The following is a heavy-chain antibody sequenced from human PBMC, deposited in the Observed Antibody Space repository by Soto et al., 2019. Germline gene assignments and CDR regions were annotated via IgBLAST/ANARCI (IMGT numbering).Heavy chain of an antibody. D-gene: IGHD5-18*01. V-gene: IGHV3-21*01. Sequence: GGSLRLSCAASGFTFSSYSMNWVRQAPGKGLEWVSSISSSSSYIYYADSVKGRFTISRDNAKNSLYLQMNSLRAEDTAVYYCARVEYSYGYSFDYWGQGTLVTVSS. CDR3: ARVEYSYGYSFDY. CDR2: ISSSSSYI. J-gene: IGHJ4*02. CDR1: GFTFSSYS.